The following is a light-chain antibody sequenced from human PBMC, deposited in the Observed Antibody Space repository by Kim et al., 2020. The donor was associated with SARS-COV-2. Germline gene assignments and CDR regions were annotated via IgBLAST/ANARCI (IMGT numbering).Light chain of an antibody. CDR3: QKYDSVPHP. J-gene: IGKJ4*01. Sequence: DIQMTQSPSSLSASVGDRVSITCRASRDITSYLAWYQHKPGKVLTLLIYDASSLQSGVPSRFIGSGSGTDFTLTINSLGPEDAATYYCQKYDSVPHPFGGGTKVDIK. CDR2: DAS. V-gene: IGKV1-27*01. CDR1: RDITSY.